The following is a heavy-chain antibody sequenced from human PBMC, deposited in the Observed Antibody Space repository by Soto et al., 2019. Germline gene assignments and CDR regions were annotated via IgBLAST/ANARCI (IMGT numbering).Heavy chain of an antibody. CDR2: ISGYNDNT. CDR3: AREYCTTTSCYAVDY. J-gene: IGHJ4*02. Sequence: QVQLVQSGAEVKMPGASVKVSCKASVDTFTTYGISWVRQAPGQGLEWMGWISGYNDNTKYAQKFQGRVIMTADTSTSTAYLELRTLTSDDTAVYYCAREYCTTTSCYAVDYWGQGTLVTVSS. CDR1: VDTFTTYG. V-gene: IGHV1-18*01. D-gene: IGHD2-2*01.